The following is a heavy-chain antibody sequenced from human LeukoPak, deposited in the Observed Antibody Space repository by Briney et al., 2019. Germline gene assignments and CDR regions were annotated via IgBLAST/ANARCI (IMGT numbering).Heavy chain of an antibody. Sequence: SETLSLTCTVSGGSISSYYWSWIRQPAGKGLEWIGRIYTSGSTNYNPSLKSRVTMSVDTSKNQFSLKLSSVTAADTAVYYCARDYYDSSGYYYETTYYFDYWGQGTPVTVSS. V-gene: IGHV4-4*07. CDR3: ARDYYDSSGYYYETTYYFDY. D-gene: IGHD3-22*01. J-gene: IGHJ4*02. CDR2: IYTSGST. CDR1: GGSISSYY.